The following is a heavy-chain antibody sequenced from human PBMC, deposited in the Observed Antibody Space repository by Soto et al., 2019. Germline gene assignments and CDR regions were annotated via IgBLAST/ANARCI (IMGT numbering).Heavy chain of an antibody. CDR2: ISAYNGNT. CDR1: GYTFTSYG. D-gene: IGHD3-22*01. V-gene: IGHV1-18*01. Sequence: QVPLVQSGAEVKKPGASVKVSCKASGYTFTSYGISWVRQAPGQGLEWMGWISAYNGNTNYAQKLQGRVTMTTDTSTSTAYMELRSLRSDDTAVYYCARPRRAYYDSSGYYYFDYWGQGTLVTVSS. J-gene: IGHJ4*02. CDR3: ARPRRAYYDSSGYYYFDY.